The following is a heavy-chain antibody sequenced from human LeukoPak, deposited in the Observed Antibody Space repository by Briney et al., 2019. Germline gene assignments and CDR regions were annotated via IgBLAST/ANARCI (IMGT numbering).Heavy chain of an antibody. D-gene: IGHD5-12*01. CDR2: LHADGSEE. V-gene: IGHV3-7*01. J-gene: IGHJ4*02. Sequence: GGSLRLSCAASGFSLSGYWMTWVRQAPGRGLECMARLHADGSEEHYVGSVRGRFTISRDNAKNSLDLQMNSLRVEDTAVYYCARGGYSFDYLGQGTLVTVSS. CDR3: ARGGYSFDY. CDR1: GFSLSGYW.